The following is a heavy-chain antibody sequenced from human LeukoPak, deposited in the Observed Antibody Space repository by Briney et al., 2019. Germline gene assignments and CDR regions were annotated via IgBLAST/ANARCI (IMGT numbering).Heavy chain of an antibody. V-gene: IGHV3-21*01. CDR1: GFTVSSNY. Sequence: GGSLRLSCAASGFTVSSNYLSWVRQAPGKGLEWVSSISSSGSYIYYADSVKGRFTISRDNAKNSLYLQMNSLRAEDTAVYYCARGDWNYYDAFDIWGQGTMVTVSS. CDR2: ISSSGSYI. D-gene: IGHD1-7*01. J-gene: IGHJ3*02. CDR3: ARGDWNYYDAFDI.